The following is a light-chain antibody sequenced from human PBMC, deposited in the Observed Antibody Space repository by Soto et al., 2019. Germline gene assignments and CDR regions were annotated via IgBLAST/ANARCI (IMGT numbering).Light chain of an antibody. CDR2: DNN. V-gene: IGLV1-51*01. CDR3: GSWDSRLTDYV. CDR1: SPNIGNNY. J-gene: IGLJ1*01. Sequence: QSVLTQPPSVSAAPGQKVTISCSGSSPNIGNNYVSWYQHPPGTAPKLLVYDNNKRPSGIPDRFSGSKSDTSATLDITGLQTGDEADYYCGSWDSRLTDYVLGSGTKLTVL.